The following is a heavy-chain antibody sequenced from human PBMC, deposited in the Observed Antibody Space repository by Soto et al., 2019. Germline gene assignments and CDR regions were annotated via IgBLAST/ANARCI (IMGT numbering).Heavy chain of an antibody. Sequence: GGSLRLSCAASGFTFSSYGMHWVRQAPGKGLEWVAVISYDGSNKYYADSVKGRFTISVDTSKNQFSLKLSSVTAADTAVYYCARLDDFWSGHGIVYWGQGTLVTVSS. CDR1: GFTFSSYG. CDR2: ISYDGSNK. V-gene: IGHV3-30*03. D-gene: IGHD3-3*01. J-gene: IGHJ4*02. CDR3: ARLDDFWSGHGIVY.